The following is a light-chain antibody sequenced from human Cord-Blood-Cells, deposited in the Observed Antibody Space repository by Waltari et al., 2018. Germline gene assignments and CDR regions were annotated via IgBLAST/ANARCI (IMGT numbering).Light chain of an antibody. Sequence: QSALTQPASVSGSPGQSITISCTGTSSDVGSYNLVSWYQQHPGKAPKLMIYEGSKRPSGVSNRFSGSKSGNTASLTFSGLQAEDEADYYCCSYAGSSTLVIGGGTKLTVL. CDR3: CSYAGSSTLV. J-gene: IGLJ3*02. V-gene: IGLV2-23*01. CDR2: EGS. CDR1: SSDVGSYNL.